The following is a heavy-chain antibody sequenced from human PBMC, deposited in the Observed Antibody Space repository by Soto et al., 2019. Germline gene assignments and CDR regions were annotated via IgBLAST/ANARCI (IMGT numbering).Heavy chain of an antibody. CDR1: GYSISSGYY. V-gene: IGHV4-38-2*01. Sequence: PSETLSLTCAVSGYSISSGYYWGWIRQPPGKGLEWIGSIYHSGSTYYNPSLKSRVTISIDTSKSQFSLNLNSMTAADTAVYYCAGYNWNYYFDPWGQGTLVTVSS. D-gene: IGHD1-7*01. CDR2: IYHSGST. J-gene: IGHJ5*02. CDR3: AGYNWNYYFDP.